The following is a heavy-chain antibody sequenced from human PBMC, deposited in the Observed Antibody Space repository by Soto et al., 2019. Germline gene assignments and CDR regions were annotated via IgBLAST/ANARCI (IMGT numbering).Heavy chain of an antibody. CDR2: INPIFGTA. CDR3: AVTMIEVAKGGFAF. CDR1: GGTFRSYA. V-gene: IGHV1-69*01. D-gene: IGHD3-22*01. J-gene: IGHJ4*02. Sequence: QVQLVQSGAEVKKPGSSVKVSCKASGGTFRSYAISWVRQAPGQGLEWMGGINPIFGTANYAQKFQGRVTITADESTSAAYMELGSVRSEDTAVYYCAVTMIEVAKGGFAFWGQGSMVTVSS.